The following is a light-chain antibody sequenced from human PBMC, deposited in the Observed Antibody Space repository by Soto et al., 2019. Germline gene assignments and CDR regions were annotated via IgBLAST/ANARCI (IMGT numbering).Light chain of an antibody. CDR3: QHYNALPWP. CDR1: PSVSTN. CDR2: GSS. Sequence: EIVMTQSPATLSVSPGERATLSCRASPSVSTNLAWYQHKPGQAPRLLIYGSSTRATDVPARFSGSESETEFTLTISSLQSEDFATYYCQHYNALPWPFGQGTKVEIK. J-gene: IGKJ1*01. V-gene: IGKV3-15*01.